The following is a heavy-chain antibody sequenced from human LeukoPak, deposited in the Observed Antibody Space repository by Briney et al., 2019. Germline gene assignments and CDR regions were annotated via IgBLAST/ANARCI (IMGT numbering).Heavy chain of an antibody. CDR2: INKDGSEK. CDR1: GFTFSSYS. Sequence: PGGSLRLSCAASGFTFSSYSMNWVRQAPGKGLEWVAHINKDGSEKYYVDSVKGRFTISRDNAKNSLYLQMNSLRVEDTGVYYCARDKVTYWGQGTLVTVSS. CDR3: ARDKVTY. J-gene: IGHJ4*02. V-gene: IGHV3-7*01.